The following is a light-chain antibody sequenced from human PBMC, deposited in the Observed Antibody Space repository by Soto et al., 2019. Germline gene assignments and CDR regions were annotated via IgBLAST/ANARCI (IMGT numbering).Light chain of an antibody. CDR2: DAS. J-gene: IGKJ2*01. CDR1: QSVSSN. CDR3: QQHNTWPMST. V-gene: IGKV3-15*01. Sequence: EIVMTQSPATLSVSPGERATLSCRASQSVSSNLAWYQKKPGQAPRLLIYDASTRATDIPARFSGSGSGTEFPLTISSLQSEDFAVYYCQQHNTWPMSTFGQGTKLEIK.